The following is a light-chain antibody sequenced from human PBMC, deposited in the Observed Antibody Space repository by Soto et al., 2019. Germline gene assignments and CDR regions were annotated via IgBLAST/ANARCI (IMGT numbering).Light chain of an antibody. Sequence: QSALTQPGSVSGSPGQSISISCIGTSSDVGSYNYVSWYQQHPGKAPKLMIYEVSNRPSGVSNRFSGSKSGNTASLTISGLQAEDEADYYCSSYTSSSTLVVFGGGTKLTVL. J-gene: IGLJ3*02. CDR1: SSDVGSYNY. CDR3: SSYTSSSTLVV. CDR2: EVS. V-gene: IGLV2-14*01.